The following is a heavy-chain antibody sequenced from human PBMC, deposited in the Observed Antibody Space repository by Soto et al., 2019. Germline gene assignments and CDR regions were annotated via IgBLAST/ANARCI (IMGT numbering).Heavy chain of an antibody. CDR3: ARGTVQQRYLDV. Sequence: SETLSLTCAVYGGSFSGYYWSWIRQPPGKGLEWIGEINHSGSTNYNPSLKSRVTISVGTSKDQFALKLSSVTAADTAGYYCARGTVQQRYLDVWGQGTTVTVSS. CDR1: GGSFSGYY. V-gene: IGHV4-34*01. D-gene: IGHD6-13*01. CDR2: INHSGST. J-gene: IGHJ6*02.